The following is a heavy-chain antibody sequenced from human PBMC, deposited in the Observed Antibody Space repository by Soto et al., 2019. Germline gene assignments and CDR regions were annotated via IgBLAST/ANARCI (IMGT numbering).Heavy chain of an antibody. J-gene: IGHJ4*02. CDR2: INAGNGNT. CDR3: EKVIGGWYYFDY. V-gene: IGHV1-3*01. Sequence: ASVKVSCKASGYTFTSYAMHWVRQAPGQRLEWMGWINAGNGNTKYSQKFQGRVTITRDTSASTAYMELSSLRSEVTAVYYCEKVIGGWYYFDYWGQGTLVTVSS. D-gene: IGHD6-19*01. CDR1: GYTFTSYA.